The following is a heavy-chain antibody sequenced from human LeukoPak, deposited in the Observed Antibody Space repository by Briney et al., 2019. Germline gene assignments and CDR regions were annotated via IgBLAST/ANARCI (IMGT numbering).Heavy chain of an antibody. D-gene: IGHD3-16*01. J-gene: IGHJ5*02. V-gene: IGHV3-21*01. CDR2: ISSSSSYI. CDR3: ARDVVKNVWGSYVEIEANWFDP. Sequence: PGGSLRLSCAASGFTFSSYDMNWVRQAPGKGLEWVSSISSSSSYIYYADSVKGRFTISRGNAKNSLYLQMNSLRAEDTAVYYCARDVVKNVWGSYVEIEANWFDPWGQGTLVTVSS. CDR1: GFTFSSYD.